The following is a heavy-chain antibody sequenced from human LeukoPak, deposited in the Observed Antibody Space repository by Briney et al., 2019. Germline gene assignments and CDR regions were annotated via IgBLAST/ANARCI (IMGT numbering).Heavy chain of an antibody. CDR1: GFTFSSYA. V-gene: IGHV3-64D*09. J-gene: IGHJ3*02. D-gene: IGHD2-2*01. Sequence: PGVSLRLSCSASGFTFSSYAMHWVRQAPGKGLEYVSAISSNGGSTYYADSVKGRFTISRDNSKNTLYLQMSSLRAEDTAVYYCVEATSGDAFDTWGQGTMVTVSS. CDR2: ISSNGGST. CDR3: VEATSGDAFDT.